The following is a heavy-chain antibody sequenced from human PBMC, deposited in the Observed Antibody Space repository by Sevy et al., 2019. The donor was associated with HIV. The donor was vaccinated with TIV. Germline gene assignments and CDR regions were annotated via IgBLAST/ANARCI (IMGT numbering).Heavy chain of an antibody. CDR1: GFTCSSYA. CDR3: AKVAYYDFWSGYAYFDY. V-gene: IGHV3-23*01. J-gene: IGHJ4*02. Sequence: GGSLRLSCAASGFTCSSYAMSWVRQAPGKGLEWVSAISGSGGSTYYADSVKGRFTISRDNSKNTLYLQMNSLRAEDTAVYYCAKVAYYDFWSGYAYFDYWGQGTLVTVSS. CDR2: ISGSGGST. D-gene: IGHD3-3*01.